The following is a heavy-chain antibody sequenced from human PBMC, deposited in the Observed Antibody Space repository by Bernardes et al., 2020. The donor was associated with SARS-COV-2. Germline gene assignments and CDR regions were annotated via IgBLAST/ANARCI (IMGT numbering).Heavy chain of an antibody. V-gene: IGHV4-59*08. CDR1: GHSISSYY. CDR3: ARRSHAFDV. J-gene: IGHJ3*01. Sequence: SETLSLTCIVSGHSISSYYWTWIRQSPGKGLEWIGAIHYSENAKYNPSHKSRVTMSVDTSTNQVSLSLSSVTAADTAVYYWARRSHAFDVWGQGTMVTVSS. CDR2: IHYSENA.